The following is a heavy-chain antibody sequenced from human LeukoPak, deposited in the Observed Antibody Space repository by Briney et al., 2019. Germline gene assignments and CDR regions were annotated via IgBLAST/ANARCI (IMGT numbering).Heavy chain of an antibody. CDR3: ARATVTSRYFDY. D-gene: IGHD4-17*01. CDR1: GYSFTSYW. CDR2: IYPGGSDT. J-gene: IGHJ4*02. Sequence: GESLKISCKGSGYSFTSYWIAWVRQMPGKGLEWMGIIYPGGSDTRYSPSSQGQVSISADESITTAYLQWSSLKASDTAMYYCARATVTSRYFDYWGQGTLVTVSS. V-gene: IGHV5-51*01.